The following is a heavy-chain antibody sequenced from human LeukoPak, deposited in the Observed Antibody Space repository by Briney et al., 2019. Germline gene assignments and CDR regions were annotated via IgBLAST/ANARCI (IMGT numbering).Heavy chain of an antibody. J-gene: IGHJ4*02. CDR2: MNPNSGNT. Sequence: GASVKVSCKASGYTLTSYDINWVRQATGQGLEWMGWMNPNSGNTGYAQKFQGRVTMTRNTSISTAYMELSSLRSEDTAVYYCARDSSSGVYYFDYWGQGTLVTVSS. V-gene: IGHV1-8*01. CDR3: ARDSSSGVYYFDY. D-gene: IGHD6-6*01. CDR1: GYTLTSYD.